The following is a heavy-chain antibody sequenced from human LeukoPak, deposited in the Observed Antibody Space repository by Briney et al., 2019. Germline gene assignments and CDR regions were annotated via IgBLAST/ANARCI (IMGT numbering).Heavy chain of an antibody. J-gene: IGHJ4*02. CDR1: GYSFTGYY. CDR2: INPKTGDT. V-gene: IGHV1-2*02. CDR3: ARKGPYFDY. Sequence: ASEKVSCKASGYSFTGYYIHWVRQTPGQGLEWMGWINPKTGDTNYAQIFQGRVTMTRDTSITSVYMDLSGLRSDDTAVYYCARKGPYFDYWGQGTLVTVSS.